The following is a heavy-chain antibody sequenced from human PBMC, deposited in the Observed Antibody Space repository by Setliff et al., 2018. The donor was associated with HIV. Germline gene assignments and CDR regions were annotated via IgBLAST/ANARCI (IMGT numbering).Heavy chain of an antibody. Sequence: PSETLSLTCVVYGDSISRSRYYWGWIRQPPGKGLEWIGSFYYSGSTSYNPSLKSRVTISGDTSKNQVSLRLSSVTAADTAVYYCARGHCSGTNCYGVDYYGMDVWGQGTTVTVSS. CDR2: FYYSGST. CDR1: GDSISRSRYY. J-gene: IGHJ6*02. V-gene: IGHV4-39*07. CDR3: ARGHCSGTNCYGVDYYGMDV. D-gene: IGHD2-2*01.